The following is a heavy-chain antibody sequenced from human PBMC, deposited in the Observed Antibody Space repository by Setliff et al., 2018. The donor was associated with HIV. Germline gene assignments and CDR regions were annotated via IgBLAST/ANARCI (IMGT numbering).Heavy chain of an antibody. V-gene: IGHV4-4*02. J-gene: IGHJ4*02. CDR1: GGSISNSNW. D-gene: IGHD3-22*01. CDR2: IYHSGIT. CDR3: ARRDSSTSYGIFDY. Sequence: PSETLSLTCAVSGGSISNSNWWSWDRQSPGKGLEWIGEIYHSGITNYKPSLKSRVTISVDKSKKQLSLRLSSVTAADTAVYYCARRDSSTSYGIFDYWGQGTLVTVSS.